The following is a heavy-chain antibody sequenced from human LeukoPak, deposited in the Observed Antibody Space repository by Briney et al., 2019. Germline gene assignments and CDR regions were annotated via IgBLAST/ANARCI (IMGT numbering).Heavy chain of an antibody. CDR2: ISAYNGNT. J-gene: IGHJ4*02. V-gene: IGHV1-18*01. CDR3: ARERDLLWFGEPLHRFDY. Sequence: ASVKVSCKASGYTFTSYGISWVRQAPGQGLEWMGWISAYNGNTNYAQKLQGRVTMTTDTSTSTAYMELRSLRSDDTAVYYCARERDLLWFGEPLHRFDYWGQGTLVTVSS. CDR1: GYTFTSYG. D-gene: IGHD3-10*01.